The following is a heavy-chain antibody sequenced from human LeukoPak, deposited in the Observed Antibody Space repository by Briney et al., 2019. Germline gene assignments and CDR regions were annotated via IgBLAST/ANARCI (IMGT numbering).Heavy chain of an antibody. V-gene: IGHV1-18*04. CDR1: GYTFTSYG. Sequence: GASVKVSCKASGYTFTSYGISWVRQAPGQGLEWMGWISAYNGNTNYAQKLQGRVTMTTDTSTSTAYMELRSLRSDDTAVYYCARDQPQLRYFDWLLSPLDYWGQGTLVTVSS. J-gene: IGHJ4*02. CDR2: ISAYNGNT. D-gene: IGHD3-9*01. CDR3: ARDQPQLRYFDWLLSPLDY.